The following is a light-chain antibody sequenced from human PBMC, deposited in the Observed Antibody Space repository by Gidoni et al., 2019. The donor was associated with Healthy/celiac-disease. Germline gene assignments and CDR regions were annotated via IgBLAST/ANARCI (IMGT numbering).Light chain of an antibody. CDR3: QQYDTLPLT. CDR2: GAS. Sequence: DIQMTQSPSSLSASVGDRVTITCQASQDISNYLNWYQQKPGKAPKLLLSGASNLETGVPSRFSGSGSGTDFTFTISSLQSEDIATYYCQQYDTLPLTFGGGTKVEIK. V-gene: IGKV1-33*01. J-gene: IGKJ4*01. CDR1: QDISNY.